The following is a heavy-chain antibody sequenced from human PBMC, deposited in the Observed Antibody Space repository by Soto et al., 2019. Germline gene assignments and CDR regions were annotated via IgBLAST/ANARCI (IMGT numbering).Heavy chain of an antibody. CDR3: ARRGWFAAATPPFAY. V-gene: IGHV4-39*01. CDR2: IYYSGST. J-gene: IGHJ4*02. D-gene: IGHD6-13*01. Sequence: QLQLQESGPGLVKPSETLSLTCTVSGGSISSSSYYWGWIRQPPGKGLEWIGSIYYSGSTYYNPSLKRRVTISVDTSKNQFSLKLSSVTAADTAVYYCARRGWFAAATPPFAYWGQGTLVTVSS. CDR1: GGSISSSSYY.